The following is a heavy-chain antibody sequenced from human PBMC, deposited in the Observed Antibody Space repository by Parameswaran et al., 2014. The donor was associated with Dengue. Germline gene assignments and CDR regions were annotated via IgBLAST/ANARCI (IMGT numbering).Heavy chain of an antibody. V-gene: IGHV5-51*01. CDR3: ARQQAAAD. J-gene: IGHJ4*02. D-gene: IGHD6-13*01. CDR2: IYPGDSDT. Sequence: VRQMPGKGLEWMGIIYPGDSDTRYSPSFQGQVTISADKSISTAYLQWSSLKASDTAMYYCARQQAAADWGQGTLVTVSS.